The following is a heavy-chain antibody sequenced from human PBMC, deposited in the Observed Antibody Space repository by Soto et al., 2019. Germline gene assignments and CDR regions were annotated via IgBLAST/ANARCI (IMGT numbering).Heavy chain of an antibody. CDR1: GFTFSSYS. CDR3: ARDPGVRGGGWFDP. D-gene: IGHD3-10*01. J-gene: IGHJ5*02. CDR2: ISSSSSYI. V-gene: IGHV3-21*01. Sequence: EVQLVESGGGLVKPGGSLRLSCAASGFTFSSYSMNWVRQAPGKGLEWVSSISSSSSYIYYADSMKGRFTISRDNAKNSLYLQMNSLRAEDMAVYYCARDPGVRGGGWFDPWGQGTLVTVSS.